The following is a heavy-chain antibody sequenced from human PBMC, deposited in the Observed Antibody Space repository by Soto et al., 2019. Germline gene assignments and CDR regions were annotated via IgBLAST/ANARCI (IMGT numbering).Heavy chain of an antibody. CDR3: ARVGGFGATTIDY. Sequence: QVQLQESGPGLVKPSQTLSLTCTVSGGSISSGDYYWSCSRQPPGKGLEWIGYIYYSGSTYYNPSLKSRVTISVDTSKIQFSLKLSSVTAADTAVYYCARVGGFGATTIDYWGQGTLVTVSS. D-gene: IGHD3-10*01. CDR1: GGSISSGDYY. CDR2: IYYSGST. V-gene: IGHV4-30-4*01. J-gene: IGHJ4*02.